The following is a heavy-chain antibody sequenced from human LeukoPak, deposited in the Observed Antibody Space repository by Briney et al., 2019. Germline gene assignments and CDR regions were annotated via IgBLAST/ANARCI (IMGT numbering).Heavy chain of an antibody. CDR2: IYYSGIT. CDR1: GGSISSYY. CDR3: ARAASSWSFDY. J-gene: IGHJ4*02. V-gene: IGHV4-59*01. D-gene: IGHD6-13*01. Sequence: SETPSLTCTVSGGSISSYYWSWIRQPPGKGLEWIGYIYYSGITNYNPSLKSRVTISVDTSKNQFPLKLNSVTAADTAVYYCARAASSWSFDYWGQGTLVTVSS.